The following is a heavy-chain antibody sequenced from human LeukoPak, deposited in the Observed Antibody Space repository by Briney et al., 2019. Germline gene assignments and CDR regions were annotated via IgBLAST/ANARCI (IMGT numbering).Heavy chain of an antibody. J-gene: IGHJ5*02. CDR1: GGSISSYY. CDR2: ISYSGST. D-gene: IGHD3-22*01. Sequence: SETLSLTCTVSGGSISSYYWSWIRQPPGKGLEWIACISYSGSTKYNPSLKSRVTISVDTSKNQLSLKLSSVTTADTAVYYCAREPGFDSSGYLNWFDPWGQGTLVTVSS. CDR3: AREPGFDSSGYLNWFDP. V-gene: IGHV4-59*01.